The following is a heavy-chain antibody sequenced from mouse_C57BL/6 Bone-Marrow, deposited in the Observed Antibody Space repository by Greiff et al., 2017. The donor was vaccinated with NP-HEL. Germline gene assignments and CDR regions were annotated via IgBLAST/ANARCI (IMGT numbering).Heavy chain of an antibody. D-gene: IGHD3-3*01. V-gene: IGHV5-12*01. CDR3: ARQRGTGYFDV. J-gene: IGHJ1*03. CDR1: GFTFSDYY. Sequence: EVQRVESGGGLVQPGGSLKLSCAASGFTFSDYYMYWVRQTPEKRLEWVAYISNGGGSTYYPDTVKGRFTISRDNAKNTLYLQMSRLKSEDTAMYYCARQRGTGYFDVWGTGTTVTVSS. CDR2: ISNGGGST.